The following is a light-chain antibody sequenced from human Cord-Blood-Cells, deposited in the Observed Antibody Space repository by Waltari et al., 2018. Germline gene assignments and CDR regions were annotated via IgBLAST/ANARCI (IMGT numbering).Light chain of an antibody. V-gene: IGKV3-15*01. CDR2: GAS. CDR3: QQYNNWPWT. J-gene: IGKJ1*01. Sequence: EIVMTQSPATLSVSPGERATLSCRASQSVSSNFAWYQQKPGQPPRPLSYGASTRATCIPARFSGSGSGTEFTLTISSLQSEDFAVYYCQQYNNWPWTLGQGTKVEIK. CDR1: QSVSSN.